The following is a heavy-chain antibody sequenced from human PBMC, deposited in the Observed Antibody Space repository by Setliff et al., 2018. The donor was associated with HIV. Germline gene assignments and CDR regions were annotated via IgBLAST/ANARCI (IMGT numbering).Heavy chain of an antibody. J-gene: IGHJ4*02. CDR3: TTDLPIVESYPFDY. D-gene: IGHD1-26*01. CDR1: GFTVSRFY. V-gene: IGHV3-53*05. Sequence: PGGSLRLSCAASGFTVSRFYMSWVRQAPGKGLEWVSFIYSDGSSYYADSVRGRFTISRDNYKNTLYLQMSSLRAEDTAVYYCTTDLPIVESYPFDYWGQGILVTVSS. CDR2: IYSDGSS.